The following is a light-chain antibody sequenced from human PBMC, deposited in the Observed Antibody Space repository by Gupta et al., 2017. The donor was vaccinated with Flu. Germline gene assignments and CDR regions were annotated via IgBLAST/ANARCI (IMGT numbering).Light chain of an antibody. CDR1: SSNTGAGYD. CDR3: QSYDSSHVV. CDR2: GNS. V-gene: IGLV1-40*01. J-gene: IGLJ2*01. Sequence: QSVLTQPPPVSGAPGQRVIISCTGSSSNTGAGYDVHWYQQLPGTPPKLLIYGNSNRPSGVPDRFSGSKSGTSASLAITGLQAEDEADYYCQSYDSSHVVFGGGTKLTVL.